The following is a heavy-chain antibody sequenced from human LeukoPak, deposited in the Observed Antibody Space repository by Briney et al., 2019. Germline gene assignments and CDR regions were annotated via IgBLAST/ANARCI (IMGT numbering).Heavy chain of an antibody. CDR3: ARLWFGEYMDV. J-gene: IGHJ6*03. CDR1: GFTFSSYW. D-gene: IGHD3-10*01. V-gene: IGHV3-74*01. CDR2: INSDGGST. Sequence: GGSLRLSCAASGFTFSSYWMHWVRQAPGKGLVWVSRINSDGGSTSYADSVKGRFTISRDNAKNSLYLQMNSLRAEDTALYYCARLWFGEYMDVWGKGTTVTVSS.